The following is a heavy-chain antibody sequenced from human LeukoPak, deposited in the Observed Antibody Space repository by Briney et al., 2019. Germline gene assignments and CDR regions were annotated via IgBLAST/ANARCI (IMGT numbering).Heavy chain of an antibody. D-gene: IGHD1-26*01. Sequence: GESLKISCKGSGYSFTSYWIGWVRQMPGKGLEWMGIIYPGDSDTRYSPSFQGQVTISADKSISTAYLQWSSLKASDTAMYYCARQRKIVGATTYDAFDIWGQGTMVTVSS. CDR2: IYPGDSDT. J-gene: IGHJ3*02. CDR3: ARQRKIVGATTYDAFDI. CDR1: GYSFTSYW. V-gene: IGHV5-51*01.